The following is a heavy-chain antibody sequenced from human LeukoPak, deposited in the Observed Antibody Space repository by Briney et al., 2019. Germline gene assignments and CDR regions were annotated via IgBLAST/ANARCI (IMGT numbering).Heavy chain of an antibody. Sequence: ASVKVSXKVSGYTFTDYYMHWVQQAPGKGLEWMGLVDPEDGETIYAEKFQGRVTITADTSTDTAYMELSSLRSEDTAVYYCATVEVGGSYRSPAHDYWGQGTLVTVSS. J-gene: IGHJ4*02. CDR2: VDPEDGET. CDR1: GYTFTDYY. CDR3: ATVEVGGSYRSPAHDY. V-gene: IGHV1-69-2*01. D-gene: IGHD3-16*02.